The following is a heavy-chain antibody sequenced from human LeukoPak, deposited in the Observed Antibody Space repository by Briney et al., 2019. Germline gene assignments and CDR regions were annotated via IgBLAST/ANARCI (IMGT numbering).Heavy chain of an antibody. J-gene: IGHJ4*02. CDR2: ISSSSSYI. V-gene: IGHV3-21*01. CDR3: TRDQGYSNDVGHFDH. Sequence: PGGSLRLSCAASGFTFSSYSMNWVRQAPGKGLEWVSSISSSSSYIYYAGSVKGRFTISRDNAKNSLYLQMNSLRAEDAAVYYCTRDQGYSNDVGHFDHWGQGTLVTVSS. D-gene: IGHD4-11*01. CDR1: GFTFSSYS.